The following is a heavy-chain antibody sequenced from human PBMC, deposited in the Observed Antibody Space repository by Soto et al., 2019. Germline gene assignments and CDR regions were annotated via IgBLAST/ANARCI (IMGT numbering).Heavy chain of an antibody. CDR2: IFWDVDK. CDR3: EHRPRGYAYYFDF. V-gene: IGHV2-5*02. CDR1: GFSLSTRGVG. J-gene: IGHJ4*02. D-gene: IGHD5-12*01. Sequence: QITLKESGPTLMKPTQTLTLTCTFSGFSLSTRGVGVAWIRQPPGKALEWLALIFWDVDKCFNPCLKSRLMITEDTSKNLGVRIRTIMDPVDTGTYYFEHRPRGYAYYFDFWCPGTLVTVSS.